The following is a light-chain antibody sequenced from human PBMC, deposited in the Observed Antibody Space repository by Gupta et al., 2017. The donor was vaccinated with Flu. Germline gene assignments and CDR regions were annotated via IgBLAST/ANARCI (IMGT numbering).Light chain of an antibody. CDR1: QSIGDNY. J-gene: IGKJ1*01. CDR2: GAS. V-gene: IGKV3-20*01. Sequence: EIVLTQSPGTLSLSPGDRATLSCRASQSIGDNYLAWYQQKPGRAPRLLISGASSRAAGIPDRFSGSGSGTDFTLTISRLEPEDFAVYYCQQYGRSPPSWTFGQGTKVEFK. CDR3: QQYGRSPPSWT.